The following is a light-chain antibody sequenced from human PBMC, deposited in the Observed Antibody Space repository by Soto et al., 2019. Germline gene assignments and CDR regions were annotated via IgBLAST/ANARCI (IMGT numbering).Light chain of an antibody. CDR2: GNR. V-gene: IGLV1-40*01. CDR3: QAYDYSLTDSV. Sequence: QYVQRHPPSVPWAPGQRVTLSCTGNSSNLGAGYDVHWYQQLPGAAPKLVIFGNRNRPSGVPERFSGSKSGTSASLAITGLQAEDEADYYCQAYDYSLTDSVFGGGTQLTVL. CDR1: SSNLGAGYD. J-gene: IGLJ3*02.